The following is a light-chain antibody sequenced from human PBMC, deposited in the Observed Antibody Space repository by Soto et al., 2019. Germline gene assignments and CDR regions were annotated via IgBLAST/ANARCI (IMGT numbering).Light chain of an antibody. CDR2: AAS. CDR1: QTISTH. CDR3: QQSLPIPYT. Sequence: DIQMTQSPSSLSASVGDRVTITCRASQTISTHLNWYQQKPGKAPKLLIYAASTLQSGVPSRFSGSGSGTDFTLTINSLQPEDFETYYCQQSLPIPYTFGQGTKLEIK. V-gene: IGKV1-39*01. J-gene: IGKJ2*01.